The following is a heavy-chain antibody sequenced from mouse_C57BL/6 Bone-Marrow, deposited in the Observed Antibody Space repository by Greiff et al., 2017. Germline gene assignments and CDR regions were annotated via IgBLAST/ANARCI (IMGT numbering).Heavy chain of an antibody. CDR3: ALFYYGIPFDY. Sequence: QVTLKVSGPGILQSSQTLSLTCSFSGFSLSTSGMGVSWIRQPSGKGLEWLAHIYWDDDKRSNPALKSRLTISKDTSSNPVFLKLTSVDTAATATYYCALFYYGIPFDYWGQGTTLTVSS. CDR2: IYWDDDK. CDR1: GFSLSTSGMG. V-gene: IGHV8-12*01. J-gene: IGHJ2*01. D-gene: IGHD2-1*01.